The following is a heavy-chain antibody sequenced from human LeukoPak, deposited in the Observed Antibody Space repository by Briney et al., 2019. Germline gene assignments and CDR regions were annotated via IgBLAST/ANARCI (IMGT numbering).Heavy chain of an antibody. D-gene: IGHD2-2*01. V-gene: IGHV3-23*01. CDR3: ATAHQFSFQD. Sequence: PGGSLRLSCAASGFSFGNNAMSWVRQAPGKGLEWVSASGSDGGTYYADSAKGRFTISRDNSKNTLYLQMNSLRAEDTAVYYCATAHQFSFQDWGQGTLVTVSS. CDR1: GFSFGNNA. J-gene: IGHJ1*01. CDR2: SGSDGGT.